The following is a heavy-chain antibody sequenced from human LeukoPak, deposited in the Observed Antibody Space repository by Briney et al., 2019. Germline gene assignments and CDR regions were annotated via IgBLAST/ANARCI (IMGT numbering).Heavy chain of an antibody. CDR1: GDSVSSNSAA. V-gene: IGHV6-1*01. J-gene: IGHJ5*02. Sequence: SQTLSLTCAISGDSVSSNSAAGHWIRQSPSRGLGWLGRTYYRSKWYNGYAVSVKGRININPDTSKNQFSLQLNSVTPEDTAVYYCARTQPAGAGNWLDPWGQGTLVTVSS. CDR3: ARTQPAGAGNWLDP. CDR2: TYYRSKWYN. D-gene: IGHD6-13*01.